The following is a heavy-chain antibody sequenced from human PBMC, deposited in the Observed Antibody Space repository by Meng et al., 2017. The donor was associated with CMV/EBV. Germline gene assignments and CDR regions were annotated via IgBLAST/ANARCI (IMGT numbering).Heavy chain of an antibody. V-gene: IGHV1-69*04. CDR2: IIPILGIA. J-gene: IGHJ5*02. Sequence: KVSGKASGGTVSSYTISWVRQAPGQGLEWMGRIIPILGIANYAQKFQGRVTITADKSTSTAYMELSSLRSEDTAVYYCARDRNWFDPWGQGTLVTVSS. CDR3: ARDRNWFDP. CDR1: GGTVSSYT.